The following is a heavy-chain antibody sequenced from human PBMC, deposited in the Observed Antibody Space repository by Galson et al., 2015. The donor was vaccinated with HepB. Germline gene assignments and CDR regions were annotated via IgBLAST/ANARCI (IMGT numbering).Heavy chain of an antibody. CDR2: ISSSSSTI. Sequence: SLRLSCAASGFTFSSYSMNWVRQAPGKGLEWVSHISSSSSTIYYADSVKGRFTISRDNAKNSLYLQMNSLRDEDTAVYYCARVGGYYYGSGSYPTSFDYWGQGILVTVSS. D-gene: IGHD3-10*01. V-gene: IGHV3-48*02. CDR3: ARVGGYYYGSGSYPTSFDY. CDR1: GFTFSSYS. J-gene: IGHJ4*02.